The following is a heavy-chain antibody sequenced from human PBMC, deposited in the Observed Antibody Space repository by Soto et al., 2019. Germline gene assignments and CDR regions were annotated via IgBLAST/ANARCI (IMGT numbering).Heavy chain of an antibody. Sequence: PSETLSLTCTVSGGSISSYYWSWIRQPPGKGLEWIGYIYYSGSTNYNPSLKSRVTISVDTSKNQFSLKLSSVTAADTAVYYCERGGGIEMATITFEYWGQGTLVTVSS. D-gene: IGHD4-4*01. CDR1: GGSISSYY. CDR2: IYYSGST. J-gene: IGHJ4*02. V-gene: IGHV4-59*01. CDR3: ERGGGIEMATITFEY.